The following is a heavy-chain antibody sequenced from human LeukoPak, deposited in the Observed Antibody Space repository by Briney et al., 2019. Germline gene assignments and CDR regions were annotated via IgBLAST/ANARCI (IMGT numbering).Heavy chain of an antibody. CDR2: IRGDGSDA. Sequence: PGGSLRLSCAASGFTFSDTWMHWVRQVPGKGLVWVSRIRGDGSDARYAESVKGRFTISRDNAKNSLYLQMNSLRAEDTAVYYCARYLSMRYYDYVWGSYRPGALDYWGQGTLVTVSS. CDR3: ARYLSMRYYDYVWGSYRPGALDY. J-gene: IGHJ4*02. D-gene: IGHD3-16*02. CDR1: GFTFSDTW. V-gene: IGHV3-74*01.